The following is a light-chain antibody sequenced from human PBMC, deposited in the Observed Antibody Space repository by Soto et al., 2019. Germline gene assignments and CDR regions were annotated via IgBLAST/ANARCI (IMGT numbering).Light chain of an antibody. CDR2: GAS. Sequence: EIVLTQSPATLSLSPGERATLSCRASQSVSTYLAWYQQKPGQAPRLLIYGASNRATGIPARFSGSGSGTEFALTISSLQSEDFALYYCQQYKNWPPITFGQGTRLEIK. V-gene: IGKV3-15*01. J-gene: IGKJ5*01. CDR3: QQYKNWPPIT. CDR1: QSVSTY.